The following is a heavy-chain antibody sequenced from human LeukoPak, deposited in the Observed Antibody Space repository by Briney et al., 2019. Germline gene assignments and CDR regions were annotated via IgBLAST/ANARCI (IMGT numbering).Heavy chain of an antibody. V-gene: IGHV4-59*01. D-gene: IGHD2-2*01. CDR3: ARMPNYYCGMDV. Sequence: PSETLSLTCTVSGGSISSYYWSWIRQPPGKGLEWIGYIYYSGSTNYNPSLKSRVTISVDTSKNQFSLKLSSVTAADTAVYYCARMPNYYCGMDVWGKGTTVTVSS. CDR2: IYYSGST. J-gene: IGHJ6*04. CDR1: GGSISSYY.